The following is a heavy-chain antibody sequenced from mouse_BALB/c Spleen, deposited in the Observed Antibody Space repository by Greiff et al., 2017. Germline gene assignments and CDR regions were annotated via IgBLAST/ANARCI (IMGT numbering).Heavy chain of an antibody. CDR2: IDPANGNT. J-gene: IGHJ2*01. CDR1: GFNIKDTY. CDR3: ASPYYGNRGYFDY. V-gene: IGHV14-3*02. D-gene: IGHD2-10*01. Sequence: EVQLQQSGAELVKPGASVKLSCTASGFNIKDTYMHWVKQRPEQGLEWIGRIDPANGNTKYDPKFQGKATITADTSSNTAYLQLSSLTSEDTAVYYCASPYYGNRGYFDYWGQGTTLTVSS.